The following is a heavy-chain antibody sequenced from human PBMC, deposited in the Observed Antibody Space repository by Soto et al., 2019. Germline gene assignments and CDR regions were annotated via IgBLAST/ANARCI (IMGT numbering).Heavy chain of an antibody. CDR2: ITRSGDRT. CDR1: GFSFGSFA. CDR3: AKVLGPRLFRPLEWMLPE. D-gene: IGHD3-3*01. J-gene: IGHJ4*02. V-gene: IGHV3-23*01. Sequence: GGSLRLSCEASGFSFGSFAMNWVRQGPGKGLEWVSLITRSGDRTYYADSVKGRFTISRDNSKNTLFLQMNSLRAEDTAIYYCAKVLGPRLFRPLEWMLPEWGEGTLVTVS.